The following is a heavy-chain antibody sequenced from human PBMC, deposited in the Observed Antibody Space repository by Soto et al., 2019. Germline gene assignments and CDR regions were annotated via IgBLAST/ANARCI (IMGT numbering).Heavy chain of an antibody. CDR3: ARDPRDTMEGY. V-gene: IGHV1-69*08. D-gene: IGHD3-10*01. CDR1: GGTFSSYT. CDR2: IIPILGIA. Sequence: QVQLVQSGAEVKKPGSSVKVSCKASGGTFSSYTISWVRQAPGQGLEWMGRIIPILGIANYAQKFQGRVTITADKSTSSAYMELSSLRSEDTAVYYCARDPRDTMEGYWGQGTLVTVSS. J-gene: IGHJ4*02.